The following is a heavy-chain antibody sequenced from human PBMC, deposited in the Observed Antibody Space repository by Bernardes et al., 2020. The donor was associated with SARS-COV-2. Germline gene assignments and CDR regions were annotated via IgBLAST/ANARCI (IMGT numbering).Heavy chain of an antibody. Sequence: AQALSLTCTVSGGSISSYYWSWLRQPPGKGLEWIGYIYDSGSTNYNPSLKSRVTISVDTSKNQFSLKLSSVTAADTAIYYCVANFDYWGQGTLVTVSS. CDR2: IYDSGST. CDR3: VANFDY. CDR1: GGSISSYY. J-gene: IGHJ4*02. V-gene: IGHV4-59*01.